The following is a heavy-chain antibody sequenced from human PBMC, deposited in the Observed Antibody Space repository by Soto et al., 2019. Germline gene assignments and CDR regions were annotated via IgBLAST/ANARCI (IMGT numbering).Heavy chain of an antibody. CDR1: GFSFSDNL. CDR2: INPDNGNT. J-gene: IGHJ3*01. V-gene: IGHV1-3*01. CDR3: ARDILAVGPRANDAFDV. Sequence: QVQLVQSGAEVRKPGASVNISCRASGFSFSDNLINWVRQAPGQSLEWMGWINPDNGNTRYSQTCQGGVTISWHSSASIADVEVSDLTSEDTAVYSCARDILAVGPRANDAFDVWGQGTMVTVSS. D-gene: IGHD2-8*02.